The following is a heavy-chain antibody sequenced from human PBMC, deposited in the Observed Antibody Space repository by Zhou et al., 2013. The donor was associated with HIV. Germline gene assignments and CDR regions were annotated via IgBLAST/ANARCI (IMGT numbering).Heavy chain of an antibody. J-gene: IGHJ4*02. CDR2: ISAYNGYT. CDR1: GGTFSSYV. D-gene: IGHD3-16*01. Sequence: QVQLVQSGAEVKKPGSSVKVSCKASGGTFSSYVITWVRQAPGQGLEWMGWISAYNGYTNFAQRFQGRLTMTTDTSTTTAYMELRGLRSDDTAVYYCARNDGDGEFPLGYWGQGTLVTVSS. CDR3: ARNDGDGEFPLGY. V-gene: IGHV1-18*01.